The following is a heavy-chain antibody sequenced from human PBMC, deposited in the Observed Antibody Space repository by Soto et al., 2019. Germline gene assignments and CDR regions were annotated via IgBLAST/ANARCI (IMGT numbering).Heavy chain of an antibody. Sequence: QVQLQQWGAGLLKPSETLSLTCAVYGGSFSGYYWSWIRQPPGKGLEWIGEINHSGSTNYNPSHKSRVTIVVDTAKNQFSLKLSSVTAADTAVYYCAREGSRAYYYGSGSYPPYYCDYWGQGTLVTVSS. J-gene: IGHJ4*02. CDR3: AREGSRAYYYGSGSYPPYYCDY. D-gene: IGHD3-10*01. CDR2: INHSGST. CDR1: GGSFSGYY. V-gene: IGHV4-34*01.